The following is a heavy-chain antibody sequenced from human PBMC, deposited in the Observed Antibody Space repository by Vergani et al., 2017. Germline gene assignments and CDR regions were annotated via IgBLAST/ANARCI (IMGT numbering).Heavy chain of an antibody. CDR3: ARDGDTAMAEIDY. V-gene: IGHV3-30-3*01. CDR1: GFTFSSYA. CDR2: ISYDGSNK. D-gene: IGHD5-18*01. Sequence: QVQLVESGGGVVQPGRSLRLSCAASGFTFSSYAMHWVRQAPGKGLEWVAVISYDGSNKYYADSVKGRFTISRDNAKNSLYLQMNSLRAEDTALYYCARDGDTAMAEIDYWGQGTLVTVSS. J-gene: IGHJ4*02.